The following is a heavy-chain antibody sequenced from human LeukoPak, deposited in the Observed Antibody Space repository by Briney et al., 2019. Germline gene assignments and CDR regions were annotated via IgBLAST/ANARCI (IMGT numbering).Heavy chain of an antibody. CDR1: GGSISSGGYS. CDR3: ARAPGLYYYYGMDV. V-gene: IGHV4-30-2*01. Sequence: PSETLSLTCAVSGGSISSGGYSWSWIRQPPEKGLEWIGYIYHSGSTYYNPSLKSRVTISVDRSKNQFSLKLSSVTAADTAVYYCARAPGLYYYYGMDVWGQGTTVTVSS. J-gene: IGHJ6*02. CDR2: IYHSGST.